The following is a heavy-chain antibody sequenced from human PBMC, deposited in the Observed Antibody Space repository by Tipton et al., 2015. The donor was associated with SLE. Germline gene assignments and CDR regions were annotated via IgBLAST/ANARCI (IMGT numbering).Heavy chain of an antibody. Sequence: TLSLTCTVSGGSIRPTDYYWAWIRQPPGKGLEWIGSIYYTGTTTYYNSFLKSRVTMSVDTSKNQFSLRLTSVIAADTAVYYCARLHGYSYGLNWFDPWGQGTLISVSS. CDR3: ARLHGYSYGLNWFDP. CDR2: IYYTGTTT. V-gene: IGHV4-39*07. D-gene: IGHD5-18*01. J-gene: IGHJ5*02. CDR1: GGSIRPTDYY.